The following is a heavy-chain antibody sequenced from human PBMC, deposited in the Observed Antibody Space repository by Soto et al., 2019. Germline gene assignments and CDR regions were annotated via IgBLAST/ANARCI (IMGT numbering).Heavy chain of an antibody. Sequence: PGGSLRLSCAASGFTFDDYAMHWVRQAPGKGLEWVSGISWNSGSIGYADSVKGRFTISRDNAKNSLYLQMNSLRAEDTALYYCAKDRVPSYSPPVSFDIWGQGTMVTVSS. CDR2: ISWNSGSI. D-gene: IGHD2-21*01. J-gene: IGHJ3*02. CDR3: AKDRVPSYSPPVSFDI. CDR1: GFTFDDYA. V-gene: IGHV3-9*01.